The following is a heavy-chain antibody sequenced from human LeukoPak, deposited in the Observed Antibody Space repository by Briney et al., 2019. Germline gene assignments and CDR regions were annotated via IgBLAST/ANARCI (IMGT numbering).Heavy chain of an antibody. CDR1: GGSISSSSYY. D-gene: IGHD3-22*01. J-gene: IGHJ4*02. V-gene: IGHV4-39*07. CDR3: ARDLDHSSGYFVGDY. Sequence: PSETLSLTCTVSGGSISSSSYYWGWIRQPPGKGLEWIGSIYYSGSTYYSPSLKSRVTISVDTSKNQFSLKLSSVTAADTAVYYCARDLDHSSGYFVGDYWGQGTLVTVSS. CDR2: IYYSGST.